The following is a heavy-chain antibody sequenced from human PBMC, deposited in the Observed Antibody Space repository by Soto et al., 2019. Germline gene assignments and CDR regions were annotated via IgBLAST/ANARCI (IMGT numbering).Heavy chain of an antibody. CDR2: ISYDGSNK. V-gene: IGHV3-30-3*01. D-gene: IGHD2-15*01. CDR3: ARSSVVVVVAATLDYYGMDV. Sequence: QVQLVESGGGVVQPGRSLRLSCAASGFTFSSYAMHWVRQAPGKGLEWVAVISYDGSNKYYADSVKGRFTISRDNSKNTMYLQMNSVRAEDTAVYYCARSSVVVVVAATLDYYGMDVWGQGTTVTVSS. CDR1: GFTFSSYA. J-gene: IGHJ6*02.